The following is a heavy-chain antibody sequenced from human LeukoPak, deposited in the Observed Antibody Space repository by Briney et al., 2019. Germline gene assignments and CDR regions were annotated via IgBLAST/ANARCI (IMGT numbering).Heavy chain of an antibody. D-gene: IGHD3-22*01. J-gene: IGHJ3*02. CDR3: ASLGYFDSGAFYHLGGFHI. Sequence: PGGSLRLSCAASGFAFSDYYMSWIRQAPGKGLEWLSYISSSGNIIYSADSVKGRFAISRDNAKKSLHLQMNGLRAEDTAVYYCASLGYFDSGAFYHLGGFHIWGQGTMVAVSS. V-gene: IGHV3-11*04. CDR2: ISSSGNII. CDR1: GFAFSDYY.